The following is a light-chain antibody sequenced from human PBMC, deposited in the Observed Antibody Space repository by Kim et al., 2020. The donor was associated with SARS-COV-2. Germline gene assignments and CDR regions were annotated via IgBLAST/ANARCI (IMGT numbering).Light chain of an antibody. CDR2: AAS. V-gene: IGKV1-9*01. CDR3: QQLNSYPR. Sequence: DIQLTQSPSFLSASVGDRVTITCRASQGISSYLAWYQQKPGKAPKLLIYAASTLQSVVPSRFSGSGSGTEFTLTISSLQPEDFATYYCQQLNSYPRFGQGTKVDIK. J-gene: IGKJ1*01. CDR1: QGISSY.